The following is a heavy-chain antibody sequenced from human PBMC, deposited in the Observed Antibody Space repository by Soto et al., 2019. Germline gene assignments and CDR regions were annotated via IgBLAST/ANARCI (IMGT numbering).Heavy chain of an antibody. D-gene: IGHD3-10*01. V-gene: IGHV4-59*01. CDR3: ARDIGVRRGFDI. CDR2: IYYSGTT. J-gene: IGHJ3*02. Sequence: WTWIRQPPGTGLEWLGYIYYSGTTNPNPSLKSRVTISVDTSKNQFSLKLSSVTAADTAMYYGARDIGVRRGFDIWGQGTMVTVSS.